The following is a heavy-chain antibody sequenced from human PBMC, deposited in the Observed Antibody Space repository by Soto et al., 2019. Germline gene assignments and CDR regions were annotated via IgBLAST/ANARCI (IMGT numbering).Heavy chain of an antibody. CDR1: RGSIGSYY. V-gene: IGHV4-59*13. CDR3: ARNGECTRPGCIVGWFHA. D-gene: IGHD3-10*01. J-gene: IGHJ5*02. Sequence: SETLSLTCAVSRGSIGSYYWSWIGQRPGKGLEWIGYIYYSGSTNYNPSLKSRVTISVDTSKNQFSLKLSSVTAADTAMYYCARNGECTRPGCIVGWFHAWGPGTLVT. CDR2: IYYSGST.